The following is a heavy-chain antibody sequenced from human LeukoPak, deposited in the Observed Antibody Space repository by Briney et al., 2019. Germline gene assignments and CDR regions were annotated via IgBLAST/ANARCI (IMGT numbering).Heavy chain of an antibody. CDR2: ISSSSRHI. CDR3: AELGITMIGGV. D-gene: IGHD3-10*02. CDR1: GFTFSSYE. J-gene: IGHJ6*04. Sequence: GGSLRLSCAASGFTFSSYEMNWVRQAPGKGLEWVSFISSSSRHIYYADSVKGRFTISRDNAKTSLFLQMNSLRAEDTAVYYCAELGITMIGGVWGKGTTVTISS. V-gene: IGHV3-48*03.